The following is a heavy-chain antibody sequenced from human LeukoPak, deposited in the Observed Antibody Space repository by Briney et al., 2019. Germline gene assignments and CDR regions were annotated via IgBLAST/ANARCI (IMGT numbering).Heavy chain of an antibody. V-gene: IGHV3-73*01. CDR3: SRHEVLPGDY. D-gene: IGHD2-8*02. J-gene: IGHJ4*02. CDR1: GLTFSGST. CDR2: IRDKAYNYAT. Sequence: GGSLKLSCAASGLTFSGSTMHWVRQASGKGLEWVGHIRDKAYNYATAYAASVKGRFTISRDDSKNTAYLQMNSLKTEDTAVYYCSRHEVLPGDYWGQGTLVTVPS.